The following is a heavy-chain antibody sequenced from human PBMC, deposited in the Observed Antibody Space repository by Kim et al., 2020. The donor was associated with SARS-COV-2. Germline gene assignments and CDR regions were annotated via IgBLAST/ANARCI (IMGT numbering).Heavy chain of an antibody. CDR3: ARGGYASNYFDP. J-gene: IGHJ5*02. CDR2: IKQDGSDK. CDR1: GFTYNSYW. Sequence: GGSLRLACGASGFTYNSYWMSWVRQARGKGLEWVANIKQDGSDKYYVDSVEGRFFISRDNAQNSLFLQMNCLRADDTAVYYCARGGYASNYFDPWGQGTVVTVSS. D-gene: IGHD2-2*01. V-gene: IGHV3-7*01.